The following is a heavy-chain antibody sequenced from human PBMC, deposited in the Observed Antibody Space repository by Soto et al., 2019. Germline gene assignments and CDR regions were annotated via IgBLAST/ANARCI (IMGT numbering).Heavy chain of an antibody. V-gene: IGHV3-74*01. J-gene: IGHJ6*02. Sequence: PGGSLRLSCAASGFTFSSYWMHWVRQAPGKGLVWVSRINSDGSSTSYADSVKGRFTISRDNAKNTLYLQMNSLRAEDTAVYYCARDQSYYDILTGYYPYYYYGMDVWGQGTTVTVSS. D-gene: IGHD3-9*01. CDR2: INSDGSST. CDR3: ARDQSYYDILTGYYPYYYYGMDV. CDR1: GFTFSSYW.